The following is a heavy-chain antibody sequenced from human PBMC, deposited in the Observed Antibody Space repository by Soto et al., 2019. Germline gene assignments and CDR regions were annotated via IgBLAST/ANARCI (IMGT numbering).Heavy chain of an antibody. J-gene: IGHJ6*02. D-gene: IGHD3-16*01. Sequence: GGSLRLSCAASGFTFSSYSMNWVRQAPGKGLEWVSSISSSSSYIYYADSVKGRFTISRDNAKNSLYLQMNSLRAEDTVVYYCARDGKVTFSAGMDVWGQGTTVTVSS. CDR3: ARDGKVTFSAGMDV. CDR1: GFTFSSYS. CDR2: ISSSSSYI. V-gene: IGHV3-21*01.